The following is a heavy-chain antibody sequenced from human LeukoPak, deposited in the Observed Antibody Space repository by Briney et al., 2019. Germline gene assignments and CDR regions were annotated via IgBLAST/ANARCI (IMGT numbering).Heavy chain of an antibody. Sequence: SETLSLTCAVYGGSFSGYYWSWLRQPPGKGLEWIGEINDSGSTNYNPSLKSRVTISVDTSKNQFSLKLSSVTAADTAVYYCARASHDYGDYGYYYYYMDVWGKGTTVTISS. CDR3: ARASHDYGDYGYYYYYMDV. CDR2: INDSGST. CDR1: GGSFSGYY. V-gene: IGHV4-34*01. J-gene: IGHJ6*03. D-gene: IGHD4-17*01.